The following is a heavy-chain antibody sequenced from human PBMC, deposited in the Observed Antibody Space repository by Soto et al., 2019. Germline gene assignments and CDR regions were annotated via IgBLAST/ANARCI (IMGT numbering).Heavy chain of an antibody. CDR1: GFTFSSYG. Sequence: GGSLRLSCAASGFTFSSYGMHWVRQAPGKGLEWVAVIWYDGSNKYYADSVKGRFTISRDNSKNTLYLQMNSLRAEDTAVYYCARDPYSRRSYYYGMDVWGQGTTVTVSS. CDR2: IWYDGSNK. J-gene: IGHJ6*02. V-gene: IGHV3-33*01. CDR3: ARDPYSRRSYYYGMDV. D-gene: IGHD6-13*01.